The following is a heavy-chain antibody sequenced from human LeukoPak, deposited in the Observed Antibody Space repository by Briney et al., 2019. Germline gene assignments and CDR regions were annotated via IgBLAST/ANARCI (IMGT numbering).Heavy chain of an antibody. V-gene: IGHV3-23*01. CDR3: ARSRDNYYNAMDV. CDR2: ISGSGGST. D-gene: IGHD2-15*01. Sequence: GGSLRLSCAASGFTFSSYAMSWVRQAPGKGLEWVSAISGSGGSTYYADSVKGRFTISRDNAKNSLYLQMNSLRAEDTAVYYCARSRDNYYNAMDVWGQGTTVTVSS. J-gene: IGHJ6*02. CDR1: GFTFSSYA.